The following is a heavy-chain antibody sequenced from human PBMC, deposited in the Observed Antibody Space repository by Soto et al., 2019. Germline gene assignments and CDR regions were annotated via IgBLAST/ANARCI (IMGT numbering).Heavy chain of an antibody. V-gene: IGHV4-30-4*01. D-gene: IGHD1-1*01. J-gene: IGHJ4*02. CDR1: GGSISSGDYY. CDR2: IYYSGST. Sequence: SETLSLTCTVSGGSISSGDYYWSWIRQPPRKGLEWIGYIYYSGSTYYNPSLKSRVTISVDTSKNQFSLKLSSVTSADTAVYYCARGDWNYVDYWGQGTLVTFS. CDR3: ARGDWNYVDY.